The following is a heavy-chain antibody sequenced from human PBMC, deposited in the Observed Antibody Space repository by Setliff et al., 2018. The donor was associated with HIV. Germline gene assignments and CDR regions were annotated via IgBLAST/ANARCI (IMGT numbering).Heavy chain of an antibody. CDR3: ARDGYTNGYGYYYFYMDV. CDR1: GDSISGYY. D-gene: IGHD5-18*01. CDR2: IYETGST. Sequence: SETLSLTCTVSGDSISGYYWSWIRQSPGKGLEWIGFIYETGSTYYNPSHNRRVFISIDTSKNQYSLNLSSVTAADTAVYFCARDGYTNGYGYYYFYMDVWGKGTTVTVSS. V-gene: IGHV4-59*12. J-gene: IGHJ6*03.